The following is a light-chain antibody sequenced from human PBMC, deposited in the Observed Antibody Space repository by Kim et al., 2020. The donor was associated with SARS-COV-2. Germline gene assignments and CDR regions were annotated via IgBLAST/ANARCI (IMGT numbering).Light chain of an antibody. CDR2: KDS. CDR3: QSADSTGTYRV. CDR1: AMPNQY. V-gene: IGLV3-25*03. Sequence: PGQPASISCSGDAMPNQYAYWYQQKPGQAPVLMIYKDSERPSGIPERFSGSSSGTTGTLIITGVQAEDEADYYCQSADSTGTYRVFGGGTQLTVL. J-gene: IGLJ3*02.